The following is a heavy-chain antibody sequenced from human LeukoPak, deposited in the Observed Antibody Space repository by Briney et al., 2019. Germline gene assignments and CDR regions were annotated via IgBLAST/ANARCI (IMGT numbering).Heavy chain of an antibody. V-gene: IGHV3-30*18. J-gene: IGHJ4*02. D-gene: IGHD6-13*01. CDR2: ISYDGSNK. CDR1: GFTFSSYG. CDR3: AKEAAAGTPFNLDY. Sequence: GSLRLSCAASGFTFSSYGIHWVRQAPGKGLEWVAVISYDGSNKYYADSVKGRFTISRDNSKNTLYLQMNSLRAEDTAVYYCAKEAAAGTPFNLDYWGQGTLVTVSS.